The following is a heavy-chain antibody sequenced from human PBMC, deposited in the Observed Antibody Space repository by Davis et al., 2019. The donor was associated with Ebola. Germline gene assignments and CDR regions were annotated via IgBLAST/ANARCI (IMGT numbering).Heavy chain of an antibody. Sequence: GESLKISCAASGFTFSNYGVHWVRQAPGKGLEWVAFIRYDGSNKYYADSVKGRFTISRDNSKNTLYLQMNSLRAEDRAVYYCTRARYHDYWGQGTLVTVSS. CDR3: TRARYHDY. CDR1: GFTFSNYG. J-gene: IGHJ4*02. V-gene: IGHV3-30*02. D-gene: IGHD2-2*01. CDR2: IRYDGSNK.